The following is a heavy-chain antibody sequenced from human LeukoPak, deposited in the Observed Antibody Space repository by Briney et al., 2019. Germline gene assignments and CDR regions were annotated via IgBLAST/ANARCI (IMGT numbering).Heavy chain of an antibody. V-gene: IGHV3-23*01. J-gene: IGHJ4*02. CDR2: ISGSGGTT. D-gene: IGHD3-22*01. CDR3: AKDRAYYDSGGYYY. CDR1: GFTFTSYA. Sequence: GGSLRLSCAASGFTFTSYAMTWVRQALGKGLEWVSTISGSGGTTYYADSVKGRFTISRHNSERSVYLQMNSLRAEDTAVYYCAKDRAYYDSGGYYYWGQGTLVTVSS.